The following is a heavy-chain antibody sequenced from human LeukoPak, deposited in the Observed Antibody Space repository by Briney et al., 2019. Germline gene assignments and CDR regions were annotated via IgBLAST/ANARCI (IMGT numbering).Heavy chain of an antibody. D-gene: IGHD1-26*01. V-gene: IGHV3-21*01. CDR2: ISSSSSYI. CDR3: ARGLGSGSYAFDI. J-gene: IGHJ3*02. CDR1: GFTFSSYS. Sequence: GGTLRLSCAASGFTFSSYSMNWVRQAPGKGLEWVSSISSSSSYIYYADSVKGRFTISRDNAKNSLYLQMNSLRAEDTAVYYCARGLGSGSYAFDIWGQGTMVTVSS.